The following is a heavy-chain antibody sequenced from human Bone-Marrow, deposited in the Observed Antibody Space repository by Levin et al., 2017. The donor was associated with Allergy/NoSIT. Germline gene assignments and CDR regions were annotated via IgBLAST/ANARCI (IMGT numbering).Heavy chain of an antibody. CDR1: SGSIRSYY. D-gene: IGHD5-12*01. CDR2: ISDSGST. CDR3: AGVRAGRVATLEY. V-gene: IGHV4-59*12. J-gene: IGHJ4*02. Sequence: SETLSLTCTVSSGSIRSYYWSWIRIRQPPGKGLEWIGYISDSGSTKYNPSVESRVTISVDTSKNQSSLKLSSVTAADTAVYYCAGVRAGRVATLEYWGQGTLVTVSS.